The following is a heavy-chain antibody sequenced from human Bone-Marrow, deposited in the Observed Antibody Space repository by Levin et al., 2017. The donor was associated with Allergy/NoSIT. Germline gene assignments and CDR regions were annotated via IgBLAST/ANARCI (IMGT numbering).Heavy chain of an antibody. CDR3: ASRCGSCSTSRLGLDV. CDR1: GFTFSNYA. D-gene: IGHD2-2*01. CDR2: ISGSGGST. V-gene: IGHV3-23*01. J-gene: IGHJ6*02. Sequence: LSLTCAASGFTFSNYAMSWVRQAPGKGLEWVSAISGSGGSTYYADSVKGRFTISRDNSKNTLDLQMNSLRAEDTAVYYCASRCGSCSTSRLGLDVWGQGTTVTVSS.